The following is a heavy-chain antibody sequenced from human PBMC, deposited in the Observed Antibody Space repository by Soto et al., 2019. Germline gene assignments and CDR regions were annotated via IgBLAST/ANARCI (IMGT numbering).Heavy chain of an antibody. V-gene: IGHV3-33*01. D-gene: IGHD5-18*01. CDR3: ARDVDTAMVFDY. CDR1: GFTFSSYG. J-gene: IGHJ4*02. Sequence: QVQLVESGGGVVQPGRSLRLSCAASGFTFSSYGMHWVRQAPGKGLEWVAVIWYDGSNKYYADSVKGRFTISRDNSKNPLYLQMNSLRAEDTAVYYCARDVDTAMVFDYWGQGPLVTVSS. CDR2: IWYDGSNK.